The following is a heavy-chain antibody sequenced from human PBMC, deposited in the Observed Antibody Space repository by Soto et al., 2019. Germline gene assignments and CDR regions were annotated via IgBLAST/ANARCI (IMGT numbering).Heavy chain of an antibody. V-gene: IGHV1-69*13. CDR2: IIPIFGTA. CDR3: ARGEITMVRGAYSPFDY. J-gene: IGHJ4*02. D-gene: IGHD3-10*01. Sequence: SVKVSCKASGGTFSSYAISWVRQAPGQGLEWMGGIIPIFGTANYAQKFQGRVTITADESTSTAYMELSSLRSEDTAVYYCARGEITMVRGAYSPFDYWGQGTLVTVSS. CDR1: GGTFSSYA.